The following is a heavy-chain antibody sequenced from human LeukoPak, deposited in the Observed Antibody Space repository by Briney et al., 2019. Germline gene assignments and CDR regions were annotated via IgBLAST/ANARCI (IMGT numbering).Heavy chain of an antibody. CDR1: GGSFSGYY. CDR3: ARDGTDYYGSGSYYNSPPGYYYYMDV. J-gene: IGHJ6*03. Sequence: SETLSLTCAVYGGSFSGYYWSWIRQPPGKGLEWSGEINHSGSTNYNPSLKSRVTMSVDTSKNQFSLKLSSVTAADTAVYYCARDGTDYYGSGSYYNSPPGYYYYMDVWGKGTTVTISS. D-gene: IGHD3-10*01. CDR2: INHSGST. V-gene: IGHV4-34*01.